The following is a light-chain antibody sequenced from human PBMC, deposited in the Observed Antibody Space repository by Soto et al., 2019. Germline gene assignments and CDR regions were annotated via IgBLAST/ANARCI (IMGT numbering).Light chain of an antibody. J-gene: IGKJ4*01. CDR2: KAS. CDR1: QSISNS. CDR3: RQYVSYPVT. Sequence: DIQMTQSPSTLSASVGDRVTITCRASQSISNSLAWYQQKPGKAPNLLIYKASSLQSGVPSRFSGSGSGTEFTLTISSLQPVDFATYYCRQYVSYPVTFGGGTKVEMK. V-gene: IGKV1-5*03.